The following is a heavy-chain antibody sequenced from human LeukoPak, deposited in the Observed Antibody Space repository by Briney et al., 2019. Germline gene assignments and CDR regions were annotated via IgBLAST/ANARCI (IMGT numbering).Heavy chain of an antibody. CDR3: ARVGGNWNDLDY. CDR2: ISYDGSNK. J-gene: IGHJ4*02. Sequence: GGSLRLSCAASGFSFSSSAMHWVRQAPGKGLECVTFISYDGSNKYYVDSVRGRFTISRDNSKNTLYLQMNILRAEDTAVYYCARVGGNWNDLDYWGQGTLVTVSS. CDR1: GFSFSSSA. V-gene: IGHV3-30-3*01. D-gene: IGHD1-1*01.